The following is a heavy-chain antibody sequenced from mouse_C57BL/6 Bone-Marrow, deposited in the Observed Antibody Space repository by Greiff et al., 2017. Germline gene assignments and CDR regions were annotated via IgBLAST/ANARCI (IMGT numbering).Heavy chain of an antibody. CDR3: TPTVAFDY. V-gene: IGHV14-1*01. J-gene: IGHJ2*01. CDR1: GFNIKDYY. Sequence: VQLQQSGAELVRPGASVKLSCTASGFNIKDYYMHWVKQRPEQGLEWIGRIDPEDGDTEYAPKFQGKATMTADTSSNTAYLQRSSLTSEDTAVYHCTPTVAFDYWGQGTTLTVSS. D-gene: IGHD1-1*01. CDR2: IDPEDGDT.